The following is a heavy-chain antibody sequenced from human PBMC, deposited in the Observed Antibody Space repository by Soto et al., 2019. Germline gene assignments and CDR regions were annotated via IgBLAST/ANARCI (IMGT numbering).Heavy chain of an antibody. V-gene: IGHV1-3*01. CDR1: GYTFTSYA. Sequence: QVQLVQSGAEVKKPGASVKVSCKASGYTFTSYAMHWVRQAPGQRLEWMGWINAGNGNTKYSQKFQGRVTITRDTSASTAYMELSSLRSEDTAVYYCARDQPLRYSLAVTGSFDYWGQGTLVTVSS. D-gene: IGHD3-9*01. CDR2: INAGNGNT. CDR3: ARDQPLRYSLAVTGSFDY. J-gene: IGHJ4*02.